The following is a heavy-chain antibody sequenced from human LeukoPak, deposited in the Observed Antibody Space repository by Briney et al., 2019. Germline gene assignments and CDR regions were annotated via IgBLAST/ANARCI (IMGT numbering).Heavy chain of an antibody. V-gene: IGHV3-15*01. Sequence: GGSLRLSCEASGITISDAWMSWVHQAPGKGLEWVGRIKSKSAGGTTDHAALVKGRFTISRDDSKNTLYLQMNSLTIEDTAVYYCVTPPDWGQGTLVTVSS. D-gene: IGHD5-18*01. CDR2: IKSKSAGGTT. J-gene: IGHJ4*02. CDR1: GITISDAW. CDR3: VTPPD.